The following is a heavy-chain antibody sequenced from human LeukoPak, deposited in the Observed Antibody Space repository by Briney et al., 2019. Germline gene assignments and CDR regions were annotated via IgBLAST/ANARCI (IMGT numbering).Heavy chain of an antibody. CDR2: ISAYNGNT. CDR1: GYTFTSYG. Sequence: ASVKVSCKASGYTFTSYGISWVRQAPGQGLEWMGWISAYNGNTNYAQKLQGRVTMTTDTSTSTAYMELRSLRSDDTAVYYCAREGYYYDSSGNFDYWGQGTLVSVCS. J-gene: IGHJ4*02. D-gene: IGHD3-22*01. V-gene: IGHV1-18*01. CDR3: AREGYYYDSSGNFDY.